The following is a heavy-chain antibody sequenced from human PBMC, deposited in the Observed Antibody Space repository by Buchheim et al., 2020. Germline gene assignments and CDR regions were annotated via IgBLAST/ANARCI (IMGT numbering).Heavy chain of an antibody. D-gene: IGHD2-15*01. CDR1: GYTFTSYY. J-gene: IGHJ6*02. CDR2: INTSGGST. Sequence: QVKLVQSGAEVKKPGPSVKVSCKASGYTFTSYYMHWVRQAPGQGLEWMGMINTSGGSTTYAQKLQGRVTMPRETSTSTVYMELISLRSEDTAVYYCARMSAATDYYYGMDVWGQGTT. CDR3: ARMSAATDYYYGMDV. V-gene: IGHV1-46*01.